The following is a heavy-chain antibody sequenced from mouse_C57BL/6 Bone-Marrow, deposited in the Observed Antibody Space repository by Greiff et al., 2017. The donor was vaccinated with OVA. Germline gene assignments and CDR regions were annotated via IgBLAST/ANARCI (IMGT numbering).Heavy chain of an antibody. CDR3: TRSIYEAYHGDY. Sequence: QVQLKESGAELVRPGASVTLSCKASGYTFTDYEMHWVKQTPVHGLEWIGAIDPETGGTAYNQKFKGKAILTAAKSSSTAYRELRSLTSEDTAVYYCTRSIYEAYHGDYWGQGTTLTVSS. D-gene: IGHD2-3*01. J-gene: IGHJ2*01. CDR2: IDPETGGT. CDR1: GYTFTDYE. V-gene: IGHV1-15*01.